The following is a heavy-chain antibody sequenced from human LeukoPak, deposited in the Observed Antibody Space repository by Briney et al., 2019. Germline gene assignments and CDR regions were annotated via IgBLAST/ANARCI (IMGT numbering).Heavy chain of an antibody. CDR2: IIPIFGTA. CDR1: GGTFSSYA. V-gene: IGHV1-69*05. J-gene: IGHJ4*02. CDR3: AREEVRRAVAGYFDN. D-gene: IGHD6-19*01. Sequence: SVKVSCKASGGTFSSYAISWVRQAPGQGLEWMGRIIPIFGTANYAQKFQGRVTMTTDTSTSTVYMELRSLRSDDTAVYYCAREEVRRAVAGYFDNWGQGTLVTVSS.